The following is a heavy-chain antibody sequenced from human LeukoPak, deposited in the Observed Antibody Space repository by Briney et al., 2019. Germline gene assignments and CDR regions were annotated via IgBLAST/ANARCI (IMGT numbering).Heavy chain of an antibody. D-gene: IGHD3-3*01. CDR3: ARSYDFWSEIDY. V-gene: IGHV3-21*01. J-gene: IGHJ4*02. CDR1: GFTFSSYS. CDR2: ISSSSSYI. Sequence: GGSLRLSCAASGFTFSSYSMNWVRQAPGKGLEWVSSISSSSSYIYYADSVKGRFTISRDNAKNSLYLQMNSLRDEDTAVYYCARSYDFWSEIDYWGQGTLVTVSS.